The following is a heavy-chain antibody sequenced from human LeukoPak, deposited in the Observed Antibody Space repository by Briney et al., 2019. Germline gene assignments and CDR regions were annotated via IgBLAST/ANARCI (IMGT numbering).Heavy chain of an antibody. CDR2: IYYNGDT. J-gene: IGHJ5*02. V-gene: IGHV4-59*01. Sequence: PSETLSLTCTVSGXSIRSDYWSWIRQSPGRGLEWIGYIYYNGDTNYNPSLKSRVTISVDTPKNHFSLKLKSVTAADTAVYYCAKLATTETSWIKGYDRFDPWGQGILVTVST. D-gene: IGHD3-16*01. CDR1: GXSIRSDY. CDR3: AKLATTETSWIKGYDRFDP.